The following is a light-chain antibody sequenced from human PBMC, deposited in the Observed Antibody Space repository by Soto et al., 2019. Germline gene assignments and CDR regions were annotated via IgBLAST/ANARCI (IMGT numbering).Light chain of an antibody. CDR1: QRVTSSC. CDR2: GAS. Sequence: EIVLTQSPGTLSLSPGERATLSCRASQRVTSSCLAWYQQKPGQAPRLLIYGASSRANGVPDRFSGSGSGTGFTLTIYRLEPEDMAVYYCHQHDSPHPWTFGQGTRVDLK. J-gene: IGKJ1*01. V-gene: IGKV3-20*01. CDR3: HQHDSPHPWT.